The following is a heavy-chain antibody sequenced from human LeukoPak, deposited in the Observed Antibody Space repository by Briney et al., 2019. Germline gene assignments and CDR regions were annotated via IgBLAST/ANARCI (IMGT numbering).Heavy chain of an antibody. CDR3: AKDRARGGTTDFDY. D-gene: IGHD1-7*01. Sequence: PGGSLRLSCAASGFTFSSYAMSWVRQAPGKGLGWDSAISGSGDSTYYADSVKGRFTISRDNSKNTLHLQMNSLRAEDTAVYYCAKDRARGGTTDFDYWGQGTLVTVSS. V-gene: IGHV3-23*01. CDR1: GFTFSSYA. CDR2: ISGSGDST. J-gene: IGHJ4*02.